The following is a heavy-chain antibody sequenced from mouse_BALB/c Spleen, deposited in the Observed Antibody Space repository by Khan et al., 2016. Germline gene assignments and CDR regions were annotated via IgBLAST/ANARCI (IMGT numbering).Heavy chain of an antibody. D-gene: IGHD2-4*01. Sequence: VQLKESGAELVKPGASVKLSCTASGFNIKDTYMHWVKQRPEQGLEWIGRIDPANGNPKYDPKFQGKATITADTSSNTAYMQLSSLTSEDTAVYHCARAPCDYDVEFAYWGQGTLVTVSA. V-gene: IGHV14-3*02. CDR3: ARAPCDYDVEFAY. CDR2: IDPANGNP. J-gene: IGHJ3*01. CDR1: GFNIKDTY.